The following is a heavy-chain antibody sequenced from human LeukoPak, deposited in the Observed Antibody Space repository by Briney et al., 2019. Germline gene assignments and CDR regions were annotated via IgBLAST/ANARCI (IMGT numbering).Heavy chain of an antibody. J-gene: IGHJ5*02. CDR3: ARPTARLGWFDP. D-gene: IGHD6-6*01. Sequence: PSETLSLTCTVSGYSISSGYYRGWIRQPPGKGLEWIGSIYHSGSTYHNPSLKSRVTISVDTSKNQFSLKLRSVTAADTAVYYCARPTARLGWFDPWGQGTLVTVSS. CDR2: IYHSGST. CDR1: GYSISSGYY. V-gene: IGHV4-38-2*02.